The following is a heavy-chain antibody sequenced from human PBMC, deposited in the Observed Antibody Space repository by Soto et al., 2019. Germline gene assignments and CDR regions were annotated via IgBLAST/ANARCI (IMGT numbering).Heavy chain of an antibody. CDR1: GFTFSSYA. CDR2: ISSNGGST. D-gene: IGHD6-19*01. Sequence: GGSLRLSCSASGFTFSSYAMHWVRQAPGKGLEYVSAISSNGGSTYYADSVKGRFTISRDNSKDTLYLQMSSLRAEDTAVYYCALVAGTSAEYFQHWGQGTRVTVSS. V-gene: IGHV3-64D*08. CDR3: ALVAGTSAEYFQH. J-gene: IGHJ1*01.